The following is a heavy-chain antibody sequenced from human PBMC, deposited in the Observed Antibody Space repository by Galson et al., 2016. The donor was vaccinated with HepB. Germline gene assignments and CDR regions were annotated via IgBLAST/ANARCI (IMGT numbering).Heavy chain of an antibody. CDR3: ARGRGLGRGTFPYGPLDY. V-gene: IGHV4-34*01. Sequence: SETLSLTCAVDGGVFAAYSWTWIRQAPGKGLEWIGEINHSGSTKYNPSLNSRVTISIDMSKNQFSLSLNSLTPADTAVYYCARGRGLGRGTFPYGPLDYWGQGTLVTVSS. CDR1: GGVFAAYS. J-gene: IGHJ4*02. D-gene: IGHD3-16*01. CDR2: INHSGST.